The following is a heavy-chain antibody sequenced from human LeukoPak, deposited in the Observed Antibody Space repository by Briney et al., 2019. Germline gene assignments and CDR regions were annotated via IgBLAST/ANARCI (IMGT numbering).Heavy chain of an antibody. Sequence: GGSLRLSCAASGFTFSSYRMNWVRQAPGKGLEWVSYISSSSSTIYYADSVKGRFTISRDNAKNSLYLQMNSLRAEDTAVYYCARDGKDSSGYYFGDYWGQGNLVTVSS. D-gene: IGHD3-22*01. J-gene: IGHJ4*02. CDR3: ARDGKDSSGYYFGDY. CDR1: GFTFSSYR. V-gene: IGHV3-48*01. CDR2: ISSSSSTI.